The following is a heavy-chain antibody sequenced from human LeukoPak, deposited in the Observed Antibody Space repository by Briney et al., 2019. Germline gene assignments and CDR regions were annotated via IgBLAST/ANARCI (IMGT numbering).Heavy chain of an antibody. CDR2: ISYDGSKK. Sequence: PGGSLRLSCAASGFTFSSYGIHWVRQAPGKGLEWVAVISYDGSKKDYADSVKGRFSISRDDSKNTVYLQMNSLITEDTAVYYCAEDLFLYGSSGYPRCPDYWGQGTLVTVSS. V-gene: IGHV3-30*18. CDR1: GFTFSSYG. CDR3: AEDLFLYGSSGYPRCPDY. D-gene: IGHD3-22*01. J-gene: IGHJ4*02.